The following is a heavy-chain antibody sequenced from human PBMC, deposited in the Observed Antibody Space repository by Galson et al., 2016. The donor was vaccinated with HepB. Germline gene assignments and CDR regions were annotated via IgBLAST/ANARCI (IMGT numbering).Heavy chain of an antibody. CDR1: GDSVSRTDSL. Sequence: TLSLTCTVSGDSVSRTDSLWSWIRQHPGKGLEWLASMYHDGFTWYDPSLESRLTVSLATTQNQFSLRLTSVFAADTAVYYCARGTYYHGSGPYPWFGPWGHGTLVTVSS. V-gene: IGHV4-31*03. CDR2: MYHDGFT. D-gene: IGHD3-10*01. CDR3: ARGTYYHGSGPYPWFGP. J-gene: IGHJ5*02.